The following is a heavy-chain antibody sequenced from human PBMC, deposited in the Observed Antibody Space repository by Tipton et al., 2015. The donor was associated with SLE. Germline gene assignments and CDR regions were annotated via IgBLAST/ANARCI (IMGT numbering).Heavy chain of an antibody. CDR1: GGSFSGYY. Sequence: TLSLTCAVYGGSFSGYYWTWIRQPPGKGLEWIGEINHSGSTNYNPSLKSRVTMSVDTSKNQFSLKLSSMTAADTAVYYCARGGPEGFDIWGQGTMVTVSS. CDR3: ARGGPEGFDI. V-gene: IGHV4-34*01. CDR2: INHSGST. J-gene: IGHJ3*02.